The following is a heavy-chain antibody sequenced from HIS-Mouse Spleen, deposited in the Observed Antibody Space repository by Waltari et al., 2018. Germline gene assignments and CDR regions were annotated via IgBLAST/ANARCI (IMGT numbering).Heavy chain of an antibody. J-gene: IGHJ4*02. Sequence: QVQLVQSGAEVKKPGASVKVSCKASGYTFTSYDINWVRQATGQGLEWMGWRNPNGGNTGYAQKVQGRVTMTRNTSISTAYMELSSLRSEDTAVYYCARGHDYSNYFDYWGQGTLVTVSS. V-gene: IGHV1-8*01. D-gene: IGHD4-4*01. CDR3: ARGHDYSNYFDY. CDR1: GYTFTSYD. CDR2: RNPNGGNT.